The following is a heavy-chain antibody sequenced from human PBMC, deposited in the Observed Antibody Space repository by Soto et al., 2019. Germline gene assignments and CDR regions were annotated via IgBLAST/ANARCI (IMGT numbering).Heavy chain of an antibody. CDR1: GGSISGFY. J-gene: IGHJ3*02. Sequence: QVQLQESGPGLVKPSETLSLTCTVSGGSISGFYWNWIRQSPGKGPEWIGYVQYSGGFNFSPSLKSRVTISVDTSKNQISLNLSSVTAADTAVYYCATKSLYGGIDAFDIWGQGTMVTVSS. V-gene: IGHV4-59*01. D-gene: IGHD4-17*01. CDR3: ATKSLYGGIDAFDI. CDR2: VQYSGGF.